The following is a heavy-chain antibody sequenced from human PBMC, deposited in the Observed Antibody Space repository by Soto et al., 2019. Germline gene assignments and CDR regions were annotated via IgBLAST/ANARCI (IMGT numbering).Heavy chain of an antibody. J-gene: IGHJ6*02. D-gene: IGHD2-2*01. CDR1: GYTFARYW. Sequence: GESLRIGSTGTGYTFARYWIGWVRQMPGKGLEWMGIIYPGDSDTKYSPSFQGQVTISADKSISTAYLQWSSLKASDTAMYYCSRHDRISTNCYQSYYYAMDVWGQGTTVTVSS. CDR2: IYPGDSDT. V-gene: IGHV5-51*01. CDR3: SRHDRISTNCYQSYYYAMDV.